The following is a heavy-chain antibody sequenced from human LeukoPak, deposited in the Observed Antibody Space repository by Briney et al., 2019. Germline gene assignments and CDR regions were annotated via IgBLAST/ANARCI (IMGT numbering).Heavy chain of an antibody. CDR1: GFTFSTYP. Sequence: PGGSLRLSCAASGFTFSTYPMHWVRQAPGKGLEWVAIISHDGGNTYYPDSVKGRFTISRDNSKNTLYLQMNSLRAEDTAVYYCASDISSKGFDYWGQGTLVTVSS. CDR2: ISHDGGNT. V-gene: IGHV3-30*04. CDR3: ASDISSKGFDY. D-gene: IGHD3-3*02. J-gene: IGHJ4*02.